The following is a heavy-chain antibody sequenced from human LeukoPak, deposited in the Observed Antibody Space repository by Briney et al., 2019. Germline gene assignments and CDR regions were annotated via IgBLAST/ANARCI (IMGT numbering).Heavy chain of an antibody. CDR3: TTLVVVTTGGDY. Sequence: GGSLRLSCAASGFTFSNAWMSWVRQAPGKGLEWVGRIKSKTDGGTTDYAAPVKGRFTISRDDSKNTLYLQMNSLKTEDTAVYYCTTLVVVTTGGDYWGQGTLVTVSS. J-gene: IGHJ4*02. CDR1: GFTFSNAW. CDR2: IKSKTDGGTT. D-gene: IGHD3-22*01. V-gene: IGHV3-15*01.